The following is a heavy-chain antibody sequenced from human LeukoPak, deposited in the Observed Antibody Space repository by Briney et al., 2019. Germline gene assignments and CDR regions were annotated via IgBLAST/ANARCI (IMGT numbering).Heavy chain of an antibody. CDR2: IYYSGST. D-gene: IGHD5-18*01. J-gene: IGHJ5*02. V-gene: IGHV4-59*01. Sequence: SETLSLTCTVSGGSITPYFWNWIRQPPGKGLEWIGYIYYSGSTNYNPSLKSRVTISVDTSKNQVSLRLRSVTAADTAVYYCARDDTQLPDRWGQGTLVIVSS. CDR1: GGSITPYF. CDR3: ARDDTQLPDR.